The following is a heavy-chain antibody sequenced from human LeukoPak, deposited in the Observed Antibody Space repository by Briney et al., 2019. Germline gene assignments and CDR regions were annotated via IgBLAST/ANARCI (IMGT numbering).Heavy chain of an antibody. D-gene: IGHD6-13*01. CDR1: GFTFSNYA. Sequence: GGSLRLSCAASGFTFSNYAMGWVRQAPGKGLEWVSGISSDGGTFYPDSVKGRFTISRDNSKNTLYLQMNSLGAADTAIYYCAKEIAAIGLPAVDYWGQGTLVTVSS. J-gene: IGHJ4*02. V-gene: IGHV3-23*01. CDR3: AKEIAAIGLPAVDY. CDR2: ISSDGGT.